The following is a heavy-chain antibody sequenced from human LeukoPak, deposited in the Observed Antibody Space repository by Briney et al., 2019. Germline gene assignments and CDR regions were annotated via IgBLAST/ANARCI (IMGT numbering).Heavy chain of an antibody. CDR3: AKDGPYCGGITCYFRYFDL. J-gene: IGHJ2*01. Sequence: GGSLRLSCAASGYIFSDYGMHWVRQAPGKGLEWVAVISNDGSIIYYADSVKGRFTISRDNSKNTLHLQVNSLRPDDTAVYYCAKDGPYCGGITCYFRYFDLWGRGTLVTASS. V-gene: IGHV3-30*18. CDR2: ISNDGSII. D-gene: IGHD2-21*01. CDR1: GYIFSDYG.